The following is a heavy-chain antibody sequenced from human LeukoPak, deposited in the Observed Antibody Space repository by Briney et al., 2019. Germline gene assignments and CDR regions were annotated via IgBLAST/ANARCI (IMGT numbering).Heavy chain of an antibody. Sequence: PSETLSLTCTVSGGSISSSSYYWSWIRQPPGKGLEWIGYIFYSGSTNYNPSLKSRVTISVDTSKNQFSLKLSSVTAADTAVYYCARGNSYYDTSGYFPWESFQHWGQGTLVTVSS. CDR3: ARGNSYYDTSGYFPWESFQH. CDR2: IFYSGST. D-gene: IGHD3-22*01. J-gene: IGHJ1*01. CDR1: GGSISSSSYY. V-gene: IGHV4-61*01.